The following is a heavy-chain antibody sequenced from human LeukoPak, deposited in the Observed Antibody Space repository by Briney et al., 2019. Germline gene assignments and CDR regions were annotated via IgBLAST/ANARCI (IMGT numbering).Heavy chain of an antibody. CDR1: GYTFTGYY. CDR3: ARGYYYDSSGYFFDY. CDR2: INPNSGGT. D-gene: IGHD3-22*01. Sequence: ASVKVSCKASGYTFTGYYMHWVRQAPGQGLEWMGWINPNSGGTNYAQKFQGRVTMTRDTSISTAYMELSRLRSDDTAVYYCARGYYYDSSGYFFDYWGQGTLVTVSS. V-gene: IGHV1-2*02. J-gene: IGHJ4*02.